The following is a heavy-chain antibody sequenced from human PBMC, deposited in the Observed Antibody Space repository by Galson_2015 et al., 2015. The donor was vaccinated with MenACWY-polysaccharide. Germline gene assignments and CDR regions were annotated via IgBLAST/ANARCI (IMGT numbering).Heavy chain of an antibody. Sequence: TLSLTCSVFGASIGSGNYYWSWIRQPAGKGLEWIGRIHTSGSTSYNPSLNSRVTISLDTSKNQFSLKLSSVTAADTAVYYCARDTIGATCDVWGRGTLVTVSS. J-gene: IGHJ2*01. D-gene: IGHD1-26*01. CDR1: GASIGSGNYY. V-gene: IGHV4-61*02. CDR2: IHTSGST. CDR3: ARDTIGATCDV.